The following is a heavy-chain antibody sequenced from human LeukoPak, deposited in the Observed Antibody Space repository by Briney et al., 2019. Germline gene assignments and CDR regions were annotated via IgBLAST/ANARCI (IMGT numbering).Heavy chain of an antibody. CDR2: INPNSGDT. V-gene: IGHV1-2*02. CDR3: ARAALYGSGTYSYYYFYFMDV. Sequence: ASVKVSCKASRFTFIGYYIHWVRQAPRQGLEWMGWINPNSGDTNYAQKLQGRVTMTRDTSISTAYMELSTLRSDDTAVYYCARAALYGSGTYSYYYFYFMDVWGKGTTVTISS. J-gene: IGHJ6*03. D-gene: IGHD3-10*01. CDR1: RFTFIGYY.